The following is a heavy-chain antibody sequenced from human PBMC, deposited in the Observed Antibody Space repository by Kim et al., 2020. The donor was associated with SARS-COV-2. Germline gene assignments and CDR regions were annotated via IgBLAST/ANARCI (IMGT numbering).Heavy chain of an antibody. D-gene: IGHD3-22*01. Sequence: GGSLRLSCAASGFTFSSYGMHWVRQAPGKGLEWVAVISYDGSNKYYADSVKGRFTISRDNSKNTLYLQMNSLRAEDTAVYYCARDANYYDSSGYYTDYWGQGTLVTVSS. CDR1: GFTFSSYG. J-gene: IGHJ4*02. CDR2: ISYDGSNK. V-gene: IGHV3-33*05. CDR3: ARDANYYDSSGYYTDY.